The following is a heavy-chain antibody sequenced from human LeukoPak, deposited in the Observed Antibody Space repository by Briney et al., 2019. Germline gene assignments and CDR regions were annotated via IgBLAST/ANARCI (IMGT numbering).Heavy chain of an antibody. J-gene: IGHJ4*02. CDR3: AVQRMTGDLSY. Sequence: SETLSLTCTVSGGSISSGGHYWGWIRQQPGKGLEWIGYIYYRGTTYYNPSLKSRVSISLDTSKNQVSLKLTSVTAADTAVYYCAVQRMTGDLSYWGQGTLVTVSS. CDR2: IYYRGTT. D-gene: IGHD7-27*01. CDR1: GGSISSGGHY. V-gene: IGHV4-31*03.